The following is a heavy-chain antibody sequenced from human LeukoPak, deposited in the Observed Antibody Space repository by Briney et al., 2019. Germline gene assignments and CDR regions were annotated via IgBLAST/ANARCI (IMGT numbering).Heavy chain of an antibody. Sequence: GGSLRLSCAASGFTFSSYSMNWVRQAPGKGLEWVSSISSSSSYIYYADSVKGRFTISRDNAKNSLYLQMNSLRAEDTAVYYCARDHYYYDSSGYYEYWGQGTLVTVSS. CDR3: ARDHYYYDSSGYYEY. V-gene: IGHV3-21*01. J-gene: IGHJ4*02. CDR2: ISSSSSYI. CDR1: GFTFSSYS. D-gene: IGHD3-22*01.